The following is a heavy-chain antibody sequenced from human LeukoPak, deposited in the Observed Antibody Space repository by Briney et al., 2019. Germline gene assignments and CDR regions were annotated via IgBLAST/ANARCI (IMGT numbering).Heavy chain of an antibody. CDR2: IIPIFGTA. Sequence: GASVKVPCKASGGTFSSYAISWVRQAPGQGLEWMGGIIPIFGTANYAQKFQGRVTITADESTSTAYMELSSLRSEDTAVYYCARDRVGATDYFDYWGQGTLVTVSS. CDR1: GGTFSSYA. V-gene: IGHV1-69*13. J-gene: IGHJ4*02. CDR3: ARDRVGATDYFDY. D-gene: IGHD1-26*01.